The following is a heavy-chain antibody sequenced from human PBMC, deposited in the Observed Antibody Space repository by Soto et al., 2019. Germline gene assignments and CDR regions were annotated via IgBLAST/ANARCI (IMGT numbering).Heavy chain of an antibody. V-gene: IGHV3-23*01. J-gene: IGHJ3*02. D-gene: IGHD2-21*02. CDR2: ISGSGGST. Sequence: PGGSLRLSCAASGFIFSSYAMSWVRQAPGKGLEWVSAISGSGGSTYYADSVKGRFTISRDNTKNSLYLQMNSLRVEDMAVYYCARDICGGDCYDVFDIWGQGTMVTVSS. CDR3: ARDICGGDCYDVFDI. CDR1: GFIFSSYA.